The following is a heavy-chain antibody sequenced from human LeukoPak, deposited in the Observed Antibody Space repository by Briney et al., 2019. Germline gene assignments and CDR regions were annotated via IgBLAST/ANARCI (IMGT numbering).Heavy chain of an antibody. Sequence: SETLSLTCTVSGGSISSYYWSWIRQPAGKGLEWIGRIYTTGSTDYNPSLKSRVTLSIDTSKNQFSLTLRSVTAADTAVYYCARDPIHYFGSSAYSSDDFWGQGTLVTISS. J-gene: IGHJ4*02. CDR2: IYTTGST. D-gene: IGHD3-22*01. CDR1: GGSISSYY. CDR3: ARDPIHYFGSSAYSSDDF. V-gene: IGHV4-4*07.